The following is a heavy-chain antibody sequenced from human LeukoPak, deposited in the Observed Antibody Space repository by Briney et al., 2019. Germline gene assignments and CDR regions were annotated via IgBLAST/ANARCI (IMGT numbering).Heavy chain of an antibody. CDR2: LSPDGSSS. D-gene: IGHD1-26*01. Sequence: PGGSLRLSCAASGFTFSTYWMHWLRQAPGKGLVWVSRLSPDGSSSIYADYVKGRFTVSRENTKNTIYLQMNSLRAEDTAVYYCTRSHSLSGRYWGFDYWGQGALVTVSS. V-gene: IGHV3-74*01. CDR1: GFTFSTYW. J-gene: IGHJ4*02. CDR3: TRSHSLSGRYWGFDY.